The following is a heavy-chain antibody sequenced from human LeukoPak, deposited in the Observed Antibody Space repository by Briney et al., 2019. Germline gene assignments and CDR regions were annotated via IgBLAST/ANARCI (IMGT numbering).Heavy chain of an antibody. Sequence: PGGSLRLSCAASGFTFSSYAMHWVRQAPGKGLEYVSAISSNGGSTYYANSVKGRFTISRDNSKNTLYLQMGSLRAEDMAVYYCARTRSGSYYFDYWGQGTLVTVSS. V-gene: IGHV3-64*01. J-gene: IGHJ4*02. D-gene: IGHD1-26*01. CDR3: ARTRSGSYYFDY. CDR1: GFTFSSYA. CDR2: ISSNGGST.